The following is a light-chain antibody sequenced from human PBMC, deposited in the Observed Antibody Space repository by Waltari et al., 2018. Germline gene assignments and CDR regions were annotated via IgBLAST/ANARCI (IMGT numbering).Light chain of an antibody. J-gene: IGLJ1*01. V-gene: IGLV3-10*01. CDR2: EDT. CDR1: ELPRKY. Sequence: SYELTQTPSVSVSPGQTARITCSGHELPRKYAYWFQHKSGQAPRLVINEDTKRPSGIPGRFAGSSSGTVATLTITGAQVDDEADYYCYSSDSTGLRVFGGGTTVVVL. CDR3: YSSDSTGLRV.